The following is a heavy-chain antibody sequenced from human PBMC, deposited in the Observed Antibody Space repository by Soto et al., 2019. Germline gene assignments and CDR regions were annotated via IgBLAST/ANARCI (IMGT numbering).Heavy chain of an antibody. CDR3: AKGALGCSGGSCYSGHYYYGMDV. J-gene: IGHJ6*02. CDR2: ISYDGSNK. CDR1: GFTFSSYG. V-gene: IGHV3-30*18. Sequence: QVQLVESGGGVVQPGRSLRLSCAASGFTFSSYGMHWVRQAPGKGLEWVAVISYDGSNKYYADSVKGRFTISRDNSKNTLYLQMSSLRAEDTAVYYCAKGALGCSGGSCYSGHYYYGMDVWGQGTTVTVSS. D-gene: IGHD2-15*01.